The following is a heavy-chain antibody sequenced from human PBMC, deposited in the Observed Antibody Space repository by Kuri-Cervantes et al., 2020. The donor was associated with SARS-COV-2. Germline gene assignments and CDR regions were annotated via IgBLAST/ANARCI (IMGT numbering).Heavy chain of an antibody. CDR1: GYSISSGYY. D-gene: IGHD3-3*01. CDR2: IYHSGST. V-gene: IGHV4-38-2*02. J-gene: IGHJ4*02. CDR3: AREAYDFWSGYYRRGGRLDY. Sequence: SETLSLTCAVSGYSISSGYYWGWIRQPPGKGLEWIAIIYHSGSTYYNPSLKSRVTISVDTSKNQFSLKLSSVTAADTAVYYCAREAYDFWSGYYRRGGRLDYWGQGTLVTVSS.